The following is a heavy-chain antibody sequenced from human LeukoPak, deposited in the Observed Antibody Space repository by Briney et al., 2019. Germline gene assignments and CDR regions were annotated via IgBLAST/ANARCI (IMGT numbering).Heavy chain of an antibody. Sequence: PGGSLRLSCAASGFTFTTFAMNWVRQAPGKGLEWVSAISNSGGTTYYADSVKGRFTISRGNSKNTLYLQMNSLRAEDTAVYYCAKGGGFLEWLLDYWGQGTLVTVSS. CDR2: ISNSGGTT. J-gene: IGHJ4*02. CDR3: AKGGGFLEWLLDY. CDR1: GFTFTTFA. V-gene: IGHV3-23*01. D-gene: IGHD3-3*01.